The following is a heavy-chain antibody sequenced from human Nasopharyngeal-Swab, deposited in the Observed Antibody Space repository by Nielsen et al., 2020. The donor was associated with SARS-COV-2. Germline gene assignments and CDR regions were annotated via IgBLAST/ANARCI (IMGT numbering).Heavy chain of an antibody. Sequence: GGSLRLSCKGSGYSFTSYWIGWVRQMPGKGLEWMGIIYPGDSDTRYSPSFQGQVTISADKSISTAYLQWSSLKASDTAMYYCARRSSIAAYYYYMDAWGKGTTVTVSS. CDR1: GYSFTSYW. V-gene: IGHV5-51*01. CDR2: IYPGDSDT. J-gene: IGHJ6*03. CDR3: ARRSSIAAYYYYMDA. D-gene: IGHD6-25*01.